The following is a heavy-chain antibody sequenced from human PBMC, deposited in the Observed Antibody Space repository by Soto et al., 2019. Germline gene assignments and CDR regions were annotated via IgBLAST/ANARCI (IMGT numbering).Heavy chain of an antibody. CDR3: AKDNWAFKGAFDL. V-gene: IGHV3-11*06. CDR2: IKGTSAFT. Sequence: GPLRLSCAVSVFTVSNTYMSLVRHAQASGLQCLSSIKGTSAFTHYADSIEGRFTISRDNPNNLLLLRMDKLRPEDTPVFYCAKDNWAFKGAFDLWSQETLVPVSS. D-gene: IGHD3-16*01. J-gene: IGHJ4*03. CDR1: VFTVSNTY.